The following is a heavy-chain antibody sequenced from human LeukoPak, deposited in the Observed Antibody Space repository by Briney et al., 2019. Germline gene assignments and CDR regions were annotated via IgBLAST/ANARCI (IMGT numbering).Heavy chain of an antibody. CDR2: IYYSGIT. J-gene: IGHJ4*02. Sequence: SETLSLTCTVSGYSISSGYYWGWIRQPPGKGLEWIGSIYYSGITYYNSSLKSRVTISVDTSKNQFSLKLNSVTAADTAVYYCARGSSAARPNFDYWGQGTLVTVSS. V-gene: IGHV4-38-2*02. D-gene: IGHD6-6*01. CDR1: GYSISSGYY. CDR3: ARGSSAARPNFDY.